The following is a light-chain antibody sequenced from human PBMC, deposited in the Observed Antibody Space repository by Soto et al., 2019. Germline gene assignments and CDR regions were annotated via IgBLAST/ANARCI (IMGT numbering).Light chain of an antibody. V-gene: IGKV1-5*01. CDR1: QGINNW. J-gene: IGKJ1*01. CDR3: QQYNSYST. Sequence: DIQMTQSPSSVSASVGDRVTITFRASQGINNWLAWYQQKPGKAPKLLIYDASSLESGVPSRFSGSGSGTEFTLTISSLQPDDFATYYCQQYNSYSTFGQGTKVDI. CDR2: DAS.